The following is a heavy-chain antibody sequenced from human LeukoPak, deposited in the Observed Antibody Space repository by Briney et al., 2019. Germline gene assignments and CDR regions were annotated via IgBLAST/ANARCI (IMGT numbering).Heavy chain of an antibody. CDR2: IYYTGSA. V-gene: IGHV4-59*01. CDR3: ARENDDAFDI. CDR1: GDSITTSY. J-gene: IGHJ3*02. Sequence: PEALSVTRIDPGDSITTSYWSWIRPPPWKGLEWLPYIYYTGSAPYNPPLKRRVTISVDTSKNQSSLKLSSVTAADTAVYYCARENDDAFDIWGQGTMVTVPS.